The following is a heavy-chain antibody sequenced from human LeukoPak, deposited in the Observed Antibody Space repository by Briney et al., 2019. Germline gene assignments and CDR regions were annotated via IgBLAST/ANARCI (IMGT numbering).Heavy chain of an antibody. CDR2: ISPYNGNT. Sequence: ASVKVSCKASGYTFTNYAITWVRQAPGQGLEWMGWISPYNGNTNFAQNLQGGVTMTTDTATSTAYMELRDLRSDDTAMYYCAITSARGTYRFLDYWGQGTLVTVSS. D-gene: IGHD3-16*02. J-gene: IGHJ4*02. V-gene: IGHV1-18*01. CDR1: GYTFTNYA. CDR3: AITSARGTYRFLDY.